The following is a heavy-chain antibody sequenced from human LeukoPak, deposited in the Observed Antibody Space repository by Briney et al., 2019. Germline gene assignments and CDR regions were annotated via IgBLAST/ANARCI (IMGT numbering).Heavy chain of an antibody. CDR1: GFIFSNVW. CDR2: IRRKTDGETT. V-gene: IGHV3-15*01. D-gene: IGHD2-21*01. CDR3: VTDLVIKGYFDY. J-gene: IGHJ4*02. Sequence: GESLRLSCAASGFIFSNVWMSWVRQVPGKGLEWVGRIRRKTDGETTDHAAPVKGRFTISRDDSKNTLYLQMNSLKTEDTAVYYCVTDLVIKGYFDYWGQGALVTVSS.